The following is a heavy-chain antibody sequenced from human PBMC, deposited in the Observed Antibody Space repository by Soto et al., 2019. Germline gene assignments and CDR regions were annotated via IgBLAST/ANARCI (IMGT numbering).Heavy chain of an antibody. D-gene: IGHD3-9*01. J-gene: IGHJ3*02. CDR2: IRSKANSYAT. CDR3: TRHRIPNDWAYAFDI. CDR1: GFTFSGSA. Sequence: GGSLRLSCAASGFTFSGSAMHWVRQASGKGLEWVGRIRSKANSYATAYAASVKGRFTISRDDSKNTAYLQINSLKTVDTSLYFCTRHRIPNDWAYAFDICGQGTRVTVSS. V-gene: IGHV3-73*01.